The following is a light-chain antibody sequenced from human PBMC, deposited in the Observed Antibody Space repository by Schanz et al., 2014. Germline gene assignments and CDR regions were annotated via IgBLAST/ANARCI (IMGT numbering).Light chain of an antibody. CDR2: GAS. CDR3: QQSYSAPLT. Sequence: EIVLTQSPATLSLSPGERATLSCRASQSVSSYLAWYQQKPGQAPRLLIYGASTRATGIPDRFSGSGSGTDFTLTISSLQPEDFATYYCQQSYSAPLTFGGGTKVEIK. V-gene: IGKV3-11*01. J-gene: IGKJ4*01. CDR1: QSVSSY.